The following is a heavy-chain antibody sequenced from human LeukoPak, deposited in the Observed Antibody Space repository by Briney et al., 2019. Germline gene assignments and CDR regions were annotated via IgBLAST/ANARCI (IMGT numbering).Heavy chain of an antibody. D-gene: IGHD1-7*01. CDR1: GGSVSNGNYY. CDR2: VYTSGST. V-gene: IGHV4-61*02. Sequence: PSETLSLTCTVSGGSVSNGNYYWSWIRQPAEKGLEWIGRVYTSGSTNYNPSLTSRVTISIDTSKNQFSLKLSSVTAADTAVYYCARNWNYYNFDYWGQGTLVTVSS. J-gene: IGHJ4*02. CDR3: ARNWNYYNFDY.